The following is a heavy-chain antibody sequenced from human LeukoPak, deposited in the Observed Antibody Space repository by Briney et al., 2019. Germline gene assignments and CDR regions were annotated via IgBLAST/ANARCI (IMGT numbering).Heavy chain of an antibody. D-gene: IGHD5-18*01. Sequence: PGGSLRLSCAVSGLTFSSSWMDWVRQAPGKGLEWVASINPDGNKKYSADSVKGRFTISRDNAENSLYLQMNNLRAEDTAVYYCAGRVTGYSSGYVYWGQGTLVTVSS. V-gene: IGHV3-7*03. J-gene: IGHJ4*02. CDR1: GLTFSSSW. CDR3: AGRVTGYSSGYVY. CDR2: INPDGNKK.